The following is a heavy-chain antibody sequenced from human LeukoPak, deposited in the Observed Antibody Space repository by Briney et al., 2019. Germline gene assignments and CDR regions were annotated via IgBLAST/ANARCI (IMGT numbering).Heavy chain of an antibody. CDR3: ARGGSYLSAFDI. Sequence: GGSLRLSCAASGFTFSSYAMSWVRLTPGKGLEWVSTISGRAGTTHYADSVKGRFTISRDNSKNTLYLQMNSLRAEDTAVYYCARGGSYLSAFDIWGQGTMVTVSS. CDR1: GFTFSSYA. V-gene: IGHV3-23*01. D-gene: IGHD1-26*01. J-gene: IGHJ3*02. CDR2: ISGRAGTT.